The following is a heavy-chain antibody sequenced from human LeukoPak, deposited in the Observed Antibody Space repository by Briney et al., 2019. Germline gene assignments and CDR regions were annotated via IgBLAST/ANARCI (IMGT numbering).Heavy chain of an antibody. J-gene: IGHJ4*02. D-gene: IGHD2-2*01. V-gene: IGHV1-2*02. CDR3: ARDLPGYCSSTSCLSYEFDY. CDR1: GYTFTGYY. Sequence: ASVKVSCKASGYTFTGYYMHWVRQAPGQGLEWMGWINPNSGGTNYAQKFQGRVTMTRDTSISTAYMELSRLRSDDTAVYYCARDLPGYCSSTSCLSYEFDYWGQGTLVTVSS. CDR2: INPNSGGT.